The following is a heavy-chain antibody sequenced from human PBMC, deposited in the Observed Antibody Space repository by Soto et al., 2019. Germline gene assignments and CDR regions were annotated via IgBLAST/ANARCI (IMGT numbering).Heavy chain of an antibody. J-gene: IGHJ6*02. V-gene: IGHV4-39*07. Sequence: PSETLSLTCSVSGGSIRSNIYYWGWIRQPPGKGLEWIATVHYSGSTYYTPSLKNRVTISVDTSKNQFSLNLSSVTAADTAVYYCVRAGCSITSCLDIYYYHYGMAVWGQGTTVTVSS. CDR1: GGSIRSNIYY. CDR2: VHYSGST. D-gene: IGHD2-2*01. CDR3: VRAGCSITSCLDIYYYHYGMAV.